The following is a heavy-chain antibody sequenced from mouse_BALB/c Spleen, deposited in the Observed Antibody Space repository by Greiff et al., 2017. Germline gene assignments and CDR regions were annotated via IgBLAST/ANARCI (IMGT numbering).Heavy chain of an antibody. J-gene: IGHJ1*01. CDR3: ARFYGNYYFDV. Sequence: EVQGVESGPGLVKPSQSLSLTCTVTGYSITSDYAWTWIRQFPGNKLEWMGYISYSGSTSYNPSLKSRISITRDTSKNQFFLQLNSVTTEDTATYYCARFYGNYYFDVWGAGTTVTVSS. D-gene: IGHD2-1*01. V-gene: IGHV3-2*02. CDR1: GYSITSDYA. CDR2: ISYSGST.